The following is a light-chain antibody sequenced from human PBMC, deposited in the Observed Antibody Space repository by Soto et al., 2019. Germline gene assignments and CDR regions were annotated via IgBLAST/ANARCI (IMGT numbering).Light chain of an antibody. J-gene: IGLJ3*02. CDR2: QVS. Sequence: QSALTQPASVSGSPGQSITISCTGTSSDVGDYNYVSWYQQHPGKVPKLLIYQVSNRPSGVSDRFSGSKSGNTASLFISGLQAEDEADYYFSSYTSSSTRVFGGGTKLTV. CDR1: SSDVGDYNY. CDR3: SSYTSSSTRV. V-gene: IGLV2-14*01.